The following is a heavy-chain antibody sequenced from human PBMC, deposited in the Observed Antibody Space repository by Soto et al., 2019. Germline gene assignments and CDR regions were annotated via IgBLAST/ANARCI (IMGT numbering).Heavy chain of an antibody. Sequence: GGSLRLSCAASGFTFSNAWMSWVRQAPGKGLEWVGRIKSKTDGGTTDYAAPVKGRFTISRDDSKNTLYLQMNSLKTEDTAVYYCTTSSTSCYPCYYYYYMDVWGKGTTVTVSS. CDR2: IKSKTDGGTT. CDR3: TTSSTSCYPCYYYYYMDV. V-gene: IGHV3-15*01. CDR1: GFTFSNAW. J-gene: IGHJ6*03. D-gene: IGHD2-2*01.